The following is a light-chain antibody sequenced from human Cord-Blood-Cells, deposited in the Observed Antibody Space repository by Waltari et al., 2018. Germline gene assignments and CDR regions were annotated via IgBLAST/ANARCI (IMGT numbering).Light chain of an antibody. CDR1: QSISSY. Sequence: DIQMTQTPSSLSASVGDRVTITCRASQSISSYLNGYQQKPGKAPKLLIYAASSLQSGVPSKCSGSGSGTDFTLTISSLQPEDFATYYCQQSYSTLMYTFGQGTKLEIK. CDR3: QQSYSTLMYT. V-gene: IGKV1-39*01. J-gene: IGKJ2*01. CDR2: AAS.